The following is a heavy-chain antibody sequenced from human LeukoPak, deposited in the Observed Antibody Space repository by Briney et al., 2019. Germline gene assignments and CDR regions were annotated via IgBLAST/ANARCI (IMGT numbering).Heavy chain of an antibody. CDR3: ARGYCSGGSCYPRDY. J-gene: IGHJ4*02. V-gene: IGHV3-21*01. CDR1: GFTFSSYS. Sequence: GGSQRLSCAASGFTFSSYSMNWVRQAPGKGLEWVSSISSTSSYIYYADSLKGRFTISRDNAKNSLYLQMNSLRAEDTAVYYCARGYCSGGSCYPRDYWGQGTLVTVSS. D-gene: IGHD2-15*01. CDR2: ISSTSSYI.